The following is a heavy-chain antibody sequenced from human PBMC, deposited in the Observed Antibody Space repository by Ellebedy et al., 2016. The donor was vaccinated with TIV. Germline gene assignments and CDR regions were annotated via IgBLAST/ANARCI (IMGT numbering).Heavy chain of an antibody. CDR1: GYTFTSYA. V-gene: IGHV1-3*01. J-gene: IGHJ4*02. CDR2: INAGNGNT. Sequence: ASVKVSCKASGYTFTSYAMHWVRQAPGQRLEWMGWINAGNGNTKYSRKFQGRVTITRDTSASTAYMELSSLRSEDTAVYYCARDGIERCSGGTCLSGDFDYWGQGTLVTVSP. CDR3: ARDGIERCSGGTCLSGDFDY. D-gene: IGHD2-15*01.